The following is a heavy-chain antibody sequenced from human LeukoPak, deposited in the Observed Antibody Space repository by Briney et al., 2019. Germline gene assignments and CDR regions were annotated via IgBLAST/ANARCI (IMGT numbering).Heavy chain of an antibody. V-gene: IGHV4-59*08. CDR3: SRREDSGTSGYYGL. J-gene: IGHJ4*02. D-gene: IGHD3-22*01. Sequence: SETLSLTCTVSGGFIRSYHWSWIRQPPGKGLEWIGYIHYSGFTNYNPSLKSRVTISVDTSKNQPSLKLNSVTAADTAVYYCSRREDSGTSGYYGLWGQGTLVTVSS. CDR2: IHYSGFT. CDR1: GGFIRSYH.